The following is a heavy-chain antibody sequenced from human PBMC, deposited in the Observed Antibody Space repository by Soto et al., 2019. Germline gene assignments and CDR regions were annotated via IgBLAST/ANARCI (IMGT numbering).Heavy chain of an antibody. J-gene: IGHJ4*02. CDR2: IYTSGST. CDR3: ARDSSSPFDY. D-gene: IGHD6-13*01. V-gene: IGHV4-4*07. Sequence: SSETLSLTCAVDGGPFSGYYWSWIRQPAGKGLEWIGRIYTSGSTNYNPSLKSRVTMSVDTSKNQFSLKLSSVTAADTAVYYCARDSSSPFDYWGQGTLVTVSS. CDR1: GGPFSGYY.